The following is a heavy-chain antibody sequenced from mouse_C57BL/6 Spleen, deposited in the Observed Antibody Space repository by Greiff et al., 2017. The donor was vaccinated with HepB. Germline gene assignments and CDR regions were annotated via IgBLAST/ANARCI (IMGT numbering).Heavy chain of an antibody. Sequence: EVKLVESGGGLVKPGGSLKLSCAASGFTFSDYGMHWVRQAPEKGLEWVAYISSGSSTIYYADTVKGRFTISRDNAKNTLFLQMTSLRSEDTAMYYCARLEGGAWFAYWGQGTLVTVSA. J-gene: IGHJ3*01. CDR3: ARLEGGAWFAY. CDR2: ISSGSSTI. CDR1: GFTFSDYG. V-gene: IGHV5-17*01. D-gene: IGHD1-1*02.